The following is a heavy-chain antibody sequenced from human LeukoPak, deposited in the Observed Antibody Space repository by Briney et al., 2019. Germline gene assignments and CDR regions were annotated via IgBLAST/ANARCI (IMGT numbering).Heavy chain of an antibody. CDR1: GFTFSSYG. V-gene: IGHV3-30*18. Sequence: GGSLRLSCAASGFTFSSYGMHWVRQAPGKGLEWVAVISYDGSNKYYADSVKGRFTISRDNSKNTLYLQMNSLRAEDTAVYYCAKDAGYYDSSGYYYYFDYWGQGTLVTVSS. CDR2: ISYDGSNK. J-gene: IGHJ4*02. CDR3: AKDAGYYDSSGYYYYFDY. D-gene: IGHD3-22*01.